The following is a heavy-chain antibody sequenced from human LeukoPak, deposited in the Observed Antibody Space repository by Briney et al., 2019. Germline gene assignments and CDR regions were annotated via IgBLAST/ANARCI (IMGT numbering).Heavy chain of an antibody. V-gene: IGHV4-34*01. Sequence: PSETLSLTCAVYGGSFSIYYWSWIRQPPGKGLEWIGEINHSGSTNYNPSLKSRVTISVDTSKNQFSLRRSSVTAADTAVYYCARGGDGDYALDVWGQGTTVTVSS. CDR3: ARGGDGDYALDV. CDR1: GGSFSIYY. D-gene: IGHD3-10*01. CDR2: INHSGST. J-gene: IGHJ6*02.